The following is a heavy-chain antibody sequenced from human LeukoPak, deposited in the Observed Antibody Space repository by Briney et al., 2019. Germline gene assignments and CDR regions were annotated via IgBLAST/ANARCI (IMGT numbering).Heavy chain of an antibody. V-gene: IGHV4-4*07. CDR2: IYTSGST. CDR3: ARDLSPPTIVATITWFDP. Sequence: SETLSLTCTVSGGSISSYYWSWIRQPAGKGLEWIGRIYTSGSTNYNPSLKSRVPMSVDTSKNQFSLKLSSVTAADTAVYYCARDLSPPTIVATITWFDPWGQGTLVTVSS. CDR1: GGSISSYY. J-gene: IGHJ5*02. D-gene: IGHD5-12*01.